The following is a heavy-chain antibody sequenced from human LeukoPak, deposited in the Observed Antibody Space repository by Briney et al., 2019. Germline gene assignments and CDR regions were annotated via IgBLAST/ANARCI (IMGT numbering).Heavy chain of an antibody. J-gene: IGHJ4*02. CDR3: ARHAYCSGGSCPDF. Sequence: SETLSLTCAVYGGSFSGYYWGWLRQPPGKGLEWIGSIFRSGSTHYHPSLKSRVTISVDTSKNQFSLKLSSVTAADTAVYYCARHAYCSGGSCPDFWGQGTLVTVSS. D-gene: IGHD2-15*01. CDR2: IFRSGST. V-gene: IGHV4-34*12. CDR1: GGSFSGYY.